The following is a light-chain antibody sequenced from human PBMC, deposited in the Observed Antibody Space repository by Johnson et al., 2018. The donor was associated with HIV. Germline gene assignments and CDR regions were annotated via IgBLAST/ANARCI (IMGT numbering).Light chain of an antibody. Sequence: QSVLTQPPSVSAAPGQKVTISCSGSSSNIGNNYVSWYQQLPGTAPKLLIYENNKRPSGIPDRFSGSESGTSATLGITGLQTGDEADYYCGTWDYSLSGYVFGSGTKVTVL. V-gene: IGLV1-51*02. CDR1: SSNIGNNY. J-gene: IGLJ1*01. CDR2: ENN. CDR3: GTWDYSLSGYV.